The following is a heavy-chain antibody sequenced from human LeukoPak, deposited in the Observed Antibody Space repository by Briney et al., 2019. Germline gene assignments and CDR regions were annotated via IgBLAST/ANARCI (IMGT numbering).Heavy chain of an antibody. CDR1: GFTFSSYA. Sequence: QPGGSLRLSCAASGFTFSSYAMSWVRQAPGKGLEWVSAISGSGGSTYYADSVKGRFTISRDNSKNTLYLQMNSLRAEDTAVYYCAKAGPLDQYYDFWSGKSPSYYYYYGMDVWGQGTTVTVSS. CDR2: ISGSGGST. V-gene: IGHV3-23*01. CDR3: AKAGPLDQYYDFWSGKSPSYYYYYGMDV. J-gene: IGHJ6*02. D-gene: IGHD3-3*01.